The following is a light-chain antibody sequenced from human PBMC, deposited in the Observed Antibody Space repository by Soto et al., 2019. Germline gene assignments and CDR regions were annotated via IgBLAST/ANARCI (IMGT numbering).Light chain of an antibody. CDR1: QSVSSSF. CDR2: GAS. CDR3: QRYVNSYT. J-gene: IGKJ2*01. V-gene: IGKV3-20*01. Sequence: EIVLTQSPGTLSLSPGERATLSCRASQSVSSSFLAWYRQKPGQAPRLLMYGASTRAPGIPDRFSGSGSGTDFTLTISRLEREDFAVYYCQRYVNSYTFGQGTKLEIK.